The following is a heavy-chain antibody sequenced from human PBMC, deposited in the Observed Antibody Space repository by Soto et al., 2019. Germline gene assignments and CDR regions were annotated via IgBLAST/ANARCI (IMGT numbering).Heavy chain of an antibody. CDR2: VFYSGST. V-gene: IGHV4-59*11. Sequence: QVQLQESGPRLVKPSETLSLTCTVSGGSISSHYWSWIRQPPGKGLEWIGYVFYSGSTSYNPSPTRRVTTSIDPDEYPFSLKLNSVTAAATAVYYWASVIGDPFLSFDTWGQGTLVAVSS. CDR1: GGSISSHY. J-gene: IGHJ5*02. CDR3: ASVIGDPFLSFDT. D-gene: IGHD3-10*01.